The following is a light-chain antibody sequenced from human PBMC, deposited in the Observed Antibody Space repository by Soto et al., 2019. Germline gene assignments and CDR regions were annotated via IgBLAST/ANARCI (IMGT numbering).Light chain of an antibody. Sequence: DIQMTQSPSSVSASVGDRVTITCRASQGISSWLGWYQQKPGKAPKLLIYAASSLQSGVPSRFSGXVSGTXXXLXXXXLQPXDFAXXXXXQANSFPFTFGGGTKVEIK. V-gene: IGKV1D-12*01. CDR2: AAS. CDR1: QGISSW. CDR3: XQANSFPFT. J-gene: IGKJ4*01.